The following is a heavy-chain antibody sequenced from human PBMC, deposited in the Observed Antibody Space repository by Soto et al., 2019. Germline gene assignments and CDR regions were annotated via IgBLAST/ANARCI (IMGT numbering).Heavy chain of an antibody. V-gene: IGHV3-9*01. J-gene: IGHJ3*02. D-gene: IGHD2-15*01. CDR2: ISWNSGSI. CDR1: GFTFDDYA. Sequence: TGGSLSLSCAASGFTFDDYAMHWVRQAPGKGLEWVSGISWNSGSIGYADSVKGRFTISRDNAKNSLYLQMNSLRAEDTALYYCAVVATLSDAFDIWGQGTMVTVSS. CDR3: AVVATLSDAFDI.